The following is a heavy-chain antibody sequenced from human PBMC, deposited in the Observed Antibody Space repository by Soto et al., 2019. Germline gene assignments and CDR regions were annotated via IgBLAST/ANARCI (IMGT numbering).Heavy chain of an antibody. CDR1: GYTFTSYA. D-gene: IGHD3-10*01. Sequence: ASVKVSCKASGYTFTSYAIHWVRQAPRQKLEWMGWINAGNGNTKNSQKFQGRVTITRDTSASTAYMELSSLRSEDTAVYYCARCITLVRGVRSYGMDVWGQGTTVTVSS. CDR2: INAGNGNT. CDR3: ARCITLVRGVRSYGMDV. V-gene: IGHV1-3*01. J-gene: IGHJ6*02.